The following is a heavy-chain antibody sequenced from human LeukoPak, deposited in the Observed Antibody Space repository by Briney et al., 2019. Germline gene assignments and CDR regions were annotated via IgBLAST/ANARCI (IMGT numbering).Heavy chain of an antibody. D-gene: IGHD1-1*01. CDR3: ARDQAARRNWNDGGDGFDP. V-gene: IGHV1-69*13. CDR2: VIPLYGTS. J-gene: IGHJ5*02. CDR1: GGTFSSYA. Sequence: SVKVSCKASGGTFSSYAISWVRQAPGQGLEWVGGVIPLYGTSSYAQKFQGRVTITADDSTSTVYMELTSLRSEDTAVYYCARDQAARRNWNDGGDGFDPWGQGTLVTVSS.